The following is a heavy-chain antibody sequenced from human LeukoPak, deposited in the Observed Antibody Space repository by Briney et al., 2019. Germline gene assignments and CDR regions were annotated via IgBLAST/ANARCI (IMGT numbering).Heavy chain of an antibody. D-gene: IGHD3-9*01. CDR1: GFTFSSYA. CDR3: ARDVLAIFEMDY. CDR2: ISSNGGST. J-gene: IGHJ4*02. V-gene: IGHV3-64*01. Sequence: GGSLRLSCAASGFTFSSYAMHWVRQAPGKGLEYVSAISSNGGSTYYANSVKGRFTISRDNSKNTLYLQMNSLRAEDTAVYYCARDVLAIFEMDYWGQGTLVTVSS.